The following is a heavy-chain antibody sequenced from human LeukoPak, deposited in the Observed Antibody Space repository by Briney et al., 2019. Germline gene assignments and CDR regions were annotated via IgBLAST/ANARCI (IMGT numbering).Heavy chain of an antibody. D-gene: IGHD3-10*01. J-gene: IGHJ4*02. CDR1: GGSISSYY. CDR2: INHSGST. V-gene: IGHV4-34*01. CDR3: ARRSFGDLLSYFDY. Sequence: SSETLSLTCTVSGGSISSYYWSWIRQPPGKGLQWIGEINHSGSTNYNPSLKSRITISVDTSKSQFSLKLSSVTAADTAVYYCARRSFGDLLSYFDYWGQGTLVTVSS.